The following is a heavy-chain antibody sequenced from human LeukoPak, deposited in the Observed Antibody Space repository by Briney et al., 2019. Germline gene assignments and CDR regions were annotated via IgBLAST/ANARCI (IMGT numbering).Heavy chain of an antibody. CDR3: ARARQYQLHPYWYFDL. Sequence: SQTQSLTCTVSGGSISSGSYYWSWLRHPAGKGREWIRRIYTSGSTNYHPSLKRRIITPVATSNNQFSLMLSPVTAADTGVYYCARARQYQLHPYWYFDLWGRGTLVTVSS. CDR1: GGSISSGSYY. CDR2: IYTSGST. J-gene: IGHJ2*01. D-gene: IGHD2-2*01. V-gene: IGHV4-61*02.